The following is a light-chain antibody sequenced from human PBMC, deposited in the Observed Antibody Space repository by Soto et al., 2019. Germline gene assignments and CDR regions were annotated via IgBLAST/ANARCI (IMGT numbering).Light chain of an antibody. CDR3: QQFDDLPFS. CDR2: GAS. Sequence: DIQMTQSPSSLSASVGDRVTITCQASQDIRNSLNWYQQKPGKAPNLLISGASILESGVPSRFSGSGSGTDFSFSISSLQPEDIATYYCQQFDDLPFSFGPGTKLDLK. V-gene: IGKV1-33*01. J-gene: IGKJ3*01. CDR1: QDIRNS.